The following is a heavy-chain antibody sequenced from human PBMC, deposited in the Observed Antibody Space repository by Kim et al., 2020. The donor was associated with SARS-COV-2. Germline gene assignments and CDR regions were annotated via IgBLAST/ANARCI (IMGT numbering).Heavy chain of an antibody. CDR1: GFTLSSYW. CDR3: GRVKSDSSSSEIDY. V-gene: IGHV3-74*01. CDR2: IDGDGGRI. Sequence: GGSLRLSCAASGFTLSSYWMHWVRQSPGKGLVWVSRIDGDGGRIRYADSVRGRFTISRDNAKNTLYLQMNSLKAEDTAVYYCGRVKSDSSSSEIDYWGQGTLVTVSS. J-gene: IGHJ4*02. D-gene: IGHD6-6*01.